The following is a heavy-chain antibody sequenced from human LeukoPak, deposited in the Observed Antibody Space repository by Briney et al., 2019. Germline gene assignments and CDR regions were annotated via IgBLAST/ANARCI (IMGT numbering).Heavy chain of an antibody. CDR2: IYHSGST. D-gene: IGHD2-15*01. V-gene: IGHV4-4*02. CDR3: ARAEDSLMDV. Sequence: SETLSLTCAVSGGSISSSNWWSWVRQPPGKGLEWIGEIYHSGSTNYNPSLESRVTISVDKSKNQFSLKLRSVTAADTAVYYCARAEDSLMDVWGKGTAVTVSS. J-gene: IGHJ6*03. CDR1: GGSISSSNW.